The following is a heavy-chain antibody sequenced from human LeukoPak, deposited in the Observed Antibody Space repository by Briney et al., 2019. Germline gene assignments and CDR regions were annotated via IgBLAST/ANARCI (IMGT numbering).Heavy chain of an antibody. CDR1: GFTFSSYW. CDR3: ARDSPYYYDSSGYYPH. CDR2: KKQDGSEK. V-gene: IGHV3-7*01. J-gene: IGHJ4*02. Sequence: GGALRISCLTSGFTFSSYWVSWVRQAPGEGVGGGGHKKQDGSEKYYVDSVKGRFTISRDNAKNSLYLQMNSLRAEDTAVYYCARDSPYYYDSSGYYPHWGQGTLVTVSS. D-gene: IGHD3-22*01.